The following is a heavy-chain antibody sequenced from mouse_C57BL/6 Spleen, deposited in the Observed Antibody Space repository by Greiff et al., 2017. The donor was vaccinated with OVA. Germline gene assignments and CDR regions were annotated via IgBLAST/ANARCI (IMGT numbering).Heavy chain of an antibody. CDR2: IDPETGGT. CDR3: TRSDGNYLAY. D-gene: IGHD2-1*01. J-gene: IGHJ3*01. CDR1: GYTFTDYE. V-gene: IGHV1-15*01. Sequence: VQLVESGAELVRPGASVTLSCKASGYTFTDYEMHWVKQTPVHGLEWIGAIDPETGGTAYNQKFKGKAILTADKSSSTAYMELRSLTSEDSAVYYCTRSDGNYLAYWGQGTLVTVSA.